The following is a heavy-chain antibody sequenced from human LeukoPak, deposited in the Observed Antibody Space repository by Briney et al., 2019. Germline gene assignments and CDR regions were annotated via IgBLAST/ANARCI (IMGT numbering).Heavy chain of an antibody. Sequence: GGSLRPSCAASGFTFSNYGMHWVRQAPGKGLEWVAVMSYDGSKKYYADSVEGRFTISRDNSKNTLYLQMNSLIPEDTAVYYCAKDRDILTGEDYYYDMDVWGKGTTVTVSS. CDR3: AKDRDILTGEDYYYDMDV. D-gene: IGHD3-9*01. V-gene: IGHV3-30*18. CDR1: GFTFSNYG. CDR2: MSYDGSKK. J-gene: IGHJ6*04.